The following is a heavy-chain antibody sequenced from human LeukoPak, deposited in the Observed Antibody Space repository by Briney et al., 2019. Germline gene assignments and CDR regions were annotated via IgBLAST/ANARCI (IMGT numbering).Heavy chain of an antibody. D-gene: IGHD6-6*01. CDR3: ARAIAARSPFDY. CDR2: IIPIFGTA. V-gene: IGHV1-69*13. CDR1: GGTFSSYA. Sequence: SVKVSCKASGGTFSSYAISWVRQAPGQGLEWMGGIIPIFGTANYAQKFQGRVTITADESTSTAYMELSSLRSEDTAVYYCARAIAARSPFDYWGQGTLDTVSS. J-gene: IGHJ4*02.